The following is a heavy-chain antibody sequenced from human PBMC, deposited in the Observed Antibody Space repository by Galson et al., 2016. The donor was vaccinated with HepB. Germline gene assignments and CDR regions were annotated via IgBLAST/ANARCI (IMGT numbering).Heavy chain of an antibody. CDR3: ARARPYDY. CDR1: GFTFSDYX. CDR2: XSSSGDXI. Sequence: SLRLSCAASGFTFSDYXMTXXXQAXXKGLXXISXXSSSGDXIYYADSVRGRFTISRDNAKKSLYLQMNSLRVEDTAVYYCARARPYDYWGQGILVTVSS. J-gene: IGHJ4*02. V-gene: IGHV3-11*01.